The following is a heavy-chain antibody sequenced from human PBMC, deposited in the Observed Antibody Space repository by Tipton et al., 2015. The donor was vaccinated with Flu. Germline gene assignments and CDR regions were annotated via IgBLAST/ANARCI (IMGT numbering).Heavy chain of an antibody. J-gene: IGHJ4*02. Sequence: SLRLSCVTSGFTFSNYAMHWVRQAPGKGLEWVAHIRYDGSDKYYADSVKGRFTMSTDISKNTLYLEMNTLRAEDTAVYYCTRDSWKWSFDHWGQGTRVTVSS. CDR1: GFTFSNYA. D-gene: IGHD2-15*01. CDR2: IRYDGSDK. CDR3: TRDSWKWSFDH. V-gene: IGHV3-30*02.